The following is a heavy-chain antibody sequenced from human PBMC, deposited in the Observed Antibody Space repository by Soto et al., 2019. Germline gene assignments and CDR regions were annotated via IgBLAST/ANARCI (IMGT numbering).Heavy chain of an antibody. J-gene: IGHJ4*02. D-gene: IGHD4-17*01. Sequence: SLRLSCASSGFTFSSYGMHWVRQAPGKGLEWVAVISYDGSNKYYADSVKGRFTISRDNSKNTLYLQMNSLRAEDTAVYYCAKLVGDYFDYWGQGTLVTVSS. CDR3: AKLVGDYFDY. V-gene: IGHV3-30*18. CDR1: GFTFSSYG. CDR2: ISYDGSNK.